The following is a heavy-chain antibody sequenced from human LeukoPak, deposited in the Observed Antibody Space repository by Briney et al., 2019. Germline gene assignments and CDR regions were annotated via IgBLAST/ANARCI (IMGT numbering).Heavy chain of an antibody. J-gene: IGHJ3*02. V-gene: IGHV1-46*01. Sequence: GSVKVSCKASGYTFTGYYIHWVRQAPGQGLEWMGLINPGGDNTDYAQNFQGRVTMTRDTSTSTVYMGLSSLRSEDTAVYYCARIRDGYNDAYDIWGQGTMVTVSS. CDR2: INPGGDNT. D-gene: IGHD5-24*01. CDR3: ARIRDGYNDAYDI. CDR1: GYTFTGYY.